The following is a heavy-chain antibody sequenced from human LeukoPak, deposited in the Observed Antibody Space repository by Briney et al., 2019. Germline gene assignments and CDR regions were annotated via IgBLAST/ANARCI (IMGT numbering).Heavy chain of an antibody. D-gene: IGHD3-3*01. CDR2: INPNSGGT. CDR3: ARDHSTYEEQLAFDN. CDR1: RYTFRREC. Sequence: GCTVQISCNPSRYTFRRECMEWGCQAPAQGLKWKGWINPNSGGTNYAQKFQGRVTMTRDTSINTAYMELSRLRSDDTAVYYCARDHSTYEEQLAFDNWGQGTLVTVSS. J-gene: IGHJ4*02. V-gene: IGHV1-2*02.